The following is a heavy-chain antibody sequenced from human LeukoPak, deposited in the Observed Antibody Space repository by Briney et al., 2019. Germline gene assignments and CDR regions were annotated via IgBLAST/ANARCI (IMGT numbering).Heavy chain of an antibody. CDR1: GYTFTSYD. V-gene: IGHV1-8*03. D-gene: IGHD6-19*01. CDR2: MNPKSGNT. CDR3: ARRAVDNSYYYYMDV. J-gene: IGHJ6*03. Sequence: EASVKVSCKASGYTFTSYDINWVRQVTGQGLEWMGWMNPKSGNTGYARKFQGRVTITRNTSISTAYMEVSSLRYEDTAVYYCARRAVDNSYYYYMDVWGKGTTVTVSS.